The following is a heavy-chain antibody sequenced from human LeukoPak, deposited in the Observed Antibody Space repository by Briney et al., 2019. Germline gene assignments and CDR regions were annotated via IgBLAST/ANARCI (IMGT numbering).Heavy chain of an antibody. CDR2: ISAYNGNT. D-gene: IGHD3-3*01. J-gene: IGHJ4*02. CDR1: GYTFTSYG. Sequence: GASVKVSCKASGYTFTSYGISWVRQAPGQGREWMGWISAYNGNTNYAQKLQGRVTMTTDTSTSTAYMELRSLRSDDTAVYYCARRRSEFWAEGFFDYWGQGTLVTASS. V-gene: IGHV1-18*01. CDR3: ARRRSEFWAEGFFDY.